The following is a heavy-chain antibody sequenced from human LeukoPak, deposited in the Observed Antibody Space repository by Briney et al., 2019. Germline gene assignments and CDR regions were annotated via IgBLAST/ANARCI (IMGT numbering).Heavy chain of an antibody. CDR2: ISSASGTI. CDR1: GFSFSGFS. V-gene: IGHV3-48*02. CDR3: ARGDIGGHRSFDY. D-gene: IGHD5-12*01. Sequence: GGSLRLSCAASGFSFSGFSMNWVRQAPGKGLEWITYISSASGTISYADSVRGRFTVSRDNAKNSLYLQMNSLRDEDTAVYYCARGDIGGHRSFDYWGQGTLVTVSS. J-gene: IGHJ4*02.